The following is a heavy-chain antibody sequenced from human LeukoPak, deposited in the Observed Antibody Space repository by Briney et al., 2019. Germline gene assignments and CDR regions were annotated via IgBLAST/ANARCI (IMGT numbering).Heavy chain of an antibody. CDR1: GYTLTELS. Sequence: ASVKVSCKVSGYTLTELSMHWVRQAPGKGLEWMGSFDPEDGETIYAQKFQGRVTMTEDTSTDTAYMELSSLRSEDTAVYYCATGGGMWNYYYGMDVWGKGTTVTVSS. CDR3: ATGGGMWNYYYGMDV. D-gene: IGHD2-15*01. V-gene: IGHV1-24*01. CDR2: FDPEDGET. J-gene: IGHJ6*04.